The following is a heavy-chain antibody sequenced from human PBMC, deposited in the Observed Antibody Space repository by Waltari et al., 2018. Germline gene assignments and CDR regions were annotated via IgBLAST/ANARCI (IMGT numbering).Heavy chain of an antibody. Sequence: QVQLQESGPGLVKPSQTLSLTCTVSGGSISSGDYYWSWIRQPPGKGLEWIGYIYYRGRTDYDPARRSLVTISVDTSNNQFSLKLGSVPAADTAVYYCASVYHAWDYYYMDVWGKGTTVTVSS. CDR1: GGSISSGDYY. J-gene: IGHJ6*03. CDR3: ASVYHAWDYYYMDV. D-gene: IGHD2-2*01. V-gene: IGHV4-30-4*08. CDR2: IYYRGRT.